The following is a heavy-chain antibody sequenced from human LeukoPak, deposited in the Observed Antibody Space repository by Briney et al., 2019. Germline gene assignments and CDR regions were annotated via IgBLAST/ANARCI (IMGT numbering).Heavy chain of an antibody. CDR1: GGTFSSYA. Sequence: ASVKVSCKASGGTFSSYAISWVRQAPGQGLEWMGGIIPIFGTANYAQKFRGRVTITTDESTSTAYMELSSLRSEDTAVYYCARERGITGTEDAFDIWGQGTMVTVSS. V-gene: IGHV1-69*05. D-gene: IGHD1-20*01. CDR3: ARERGITGTEDAFDI. CDR2: IIPIFGTA. J-gene: IGHJ3*02.